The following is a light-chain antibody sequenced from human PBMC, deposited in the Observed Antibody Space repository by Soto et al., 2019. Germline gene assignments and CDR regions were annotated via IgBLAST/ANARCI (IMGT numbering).Light chain of an antibody. CDR2: DAS. V-gene: IGKV3-11*01. CDR3: QQRSNWLT. Sequence: EIVLTQSPATLSLSPGERATLSCRASQSVSSSLAWYQQKPGQAPRLLIYDASNRATGIPARFSGSGSGTDFTLTISSLEPEDFAVYYCQQRSNWLTFGGGTKVVIK. CDR1: QSVSSS. J-gene: IGKJ4*01.